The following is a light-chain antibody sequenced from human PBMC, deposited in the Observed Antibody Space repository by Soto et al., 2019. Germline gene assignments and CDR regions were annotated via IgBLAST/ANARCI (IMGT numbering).Light chain of an antibody. CDR1: ETISSHY. V-gene: IGKV3-20*01. CDR2: GAS. Sequence: EIVLMQSPDTLSLSPGERATLSCRASETISSHYIAWYQQKPGQAPRLLIFGASTRATGIPDRFSGSWSGTAFTLTISRLEPEDFAVYYCQNFGDSPFTFGPGTKVDIK. J-gene: IGKJ3*01. CDR3: QNFGDSPFT.